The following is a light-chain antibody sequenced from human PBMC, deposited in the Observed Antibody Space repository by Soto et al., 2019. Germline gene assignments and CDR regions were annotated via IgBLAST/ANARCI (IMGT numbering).Light chain of an antibody. Sequence: DIQISQSPSSLSASVGDSVTITCRASQTIKNYLNWYQQKPGRAPNILIYSASTLHSGVPSRFSGTKSATDFTLTITSLQPEDFSTYYCQQFYSAPITFGQGTRLEIK. CDR1: QTIKNY. CDR3: QQFYSAPIT. J-gene: IGKJ5*01. CDR2: SAS. V-gene: IGKV1-39*01.